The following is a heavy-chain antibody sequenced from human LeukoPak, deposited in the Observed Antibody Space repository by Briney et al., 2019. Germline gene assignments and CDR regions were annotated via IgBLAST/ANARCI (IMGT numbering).Heavy chain of an antibody. J-gene: IGHJ4*02. CDR1: GFTFSSYA. CDR3: ARDNLYGGNSDGLDS. D-gene: IGHD4-23*01. Sequence: GGSLRLSCAASGFTFSSYAMHWVRQAPGKGLEWVAVMSYDGSNKYYADSVKGRFTISRDNSKNTLYLQMNSLRAEDTAVYYCARDNLYGGNSDGLDSWGQGTLVTVSS. V-gene: IGHV3-30-3*01. CDR2: MSYDGSNK.